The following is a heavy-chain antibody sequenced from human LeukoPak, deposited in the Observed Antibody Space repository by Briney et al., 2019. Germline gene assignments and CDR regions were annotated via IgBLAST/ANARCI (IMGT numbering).Heavy chain of an antibody. CDR1: GYTFTSYY. V-gene: IGHV1-46*01. CDR2: INPSGGST. Sequence: ASVKVSCKASGYTFTSYYMHWVRQAPGQGLEWMGIINPSGGSTSYAQKFQGRVTMTRDTSTSTVYMELSSLRSEDTAVYYCAREGEVPIVVVPAASYYYYMDVWGKGTTVTISS. D-gene: IGHD2-2*01. J-gene: IGHJ6*03. CDR3: AREGEVPIVVVPAASYYYYMDV.